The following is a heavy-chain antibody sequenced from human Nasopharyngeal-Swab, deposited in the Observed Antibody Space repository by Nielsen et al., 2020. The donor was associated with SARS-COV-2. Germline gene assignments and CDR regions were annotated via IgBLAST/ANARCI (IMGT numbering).Heavy chain of an antibody. V-gene: IGHV3-7*01. Sequence: GGSLRLSCAASGFTFTTYWMTWVRQAPGKGLEWVANIKQDGSEKYYVDSVEGRFTISRDNAKNSLYLQMNSLRAEDTAVYYCARDSDIPYSGYGMDVWGQGTTVTVSS. J-gene: IGHJ6*02. CDR2: IKQDGSEK. CDR3: ARDSDIPYSGYGMDV. CDR1: GFTFTTYW. D-gene: IGHD6-13*01.